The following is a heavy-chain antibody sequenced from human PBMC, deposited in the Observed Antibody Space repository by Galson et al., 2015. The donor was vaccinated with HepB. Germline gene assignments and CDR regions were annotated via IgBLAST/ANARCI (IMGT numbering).Heavy chain of an antibody. V-gene: IGHV3-48*01. CDR3: TSGYDAFDI. CDR1: GFTFSNYS. CDR2: ISSSSSTR. J-gene: IGHJ3*02. Sequence: SLRLSCAASGFTFSNYSMNWVRQAPGKGLEWVSYISSSSSTRYYADSVKGRFTISRDNGKNSLSLQMNSLRAEDTAVYYCTSGYDAFDIWGRGTMFTVSS. D-gene: IGHD3-10*01.